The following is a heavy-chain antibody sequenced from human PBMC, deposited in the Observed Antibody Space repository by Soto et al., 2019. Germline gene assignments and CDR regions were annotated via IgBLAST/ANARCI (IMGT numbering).Heavy chain of an antibody. Sequence: QVQLVESGGGVVQPGRSLRLSCAASGFPFSSYGMHWVRQAPGKGLEWVAHISYDGSNKHYTDSVKGRFTISRDNSKNMLYLQMSSLRAEDMAVYYCAGGQYYLDYCGQGTRVSVSS. V-gene: IGHV3-30*03. D-gene: IGHD2-15*01. J-gene: IGHJ4*02. CDR2: ISYDGSNK. CDR3: AGGQYYLDY. CDR1: GFPFSSYG.